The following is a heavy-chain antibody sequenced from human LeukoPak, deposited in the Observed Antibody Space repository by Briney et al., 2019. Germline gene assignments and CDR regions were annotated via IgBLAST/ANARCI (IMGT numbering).Heavy chain of an antibody. CDR3: ARSYYYDYRQIDY. V-gene: IGHV4-39*01. Sequence: PSETLSLTCTVSGDTISTSSYYWGWLRQPLGKGLAWLGSIYYRGNNYYNPAVKRRDTISVHTSKNQFSLNRYSVTAAYTAVFYCARSYYYDYRQIDYWGQGTLVTVSS. J-gene: IGHJ4*02. D-gene: IGHD3-22*01. CDR2: IYYRGNN. CDR1: GDTISTSSYY.